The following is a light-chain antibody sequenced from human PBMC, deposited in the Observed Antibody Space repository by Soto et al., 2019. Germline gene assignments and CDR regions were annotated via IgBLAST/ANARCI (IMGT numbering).Light chain of an antibody. CDR1: SSDVGGYNY. CDR3: SSYSSSNTLV. J-gene: IGLJ1*01. V-gene: IGLV2-14*01. CDR2: DVS. Sequence: QSALTQPASVSGSPGQSITISCTGTSSDVGGYNYVSWYQQYPGKAPKLMISDVSSRPSGVSNRFSGSKSGNTASLTISGLQAEDEADYYCSSYSSSNTLVFGPGTKLTVL.